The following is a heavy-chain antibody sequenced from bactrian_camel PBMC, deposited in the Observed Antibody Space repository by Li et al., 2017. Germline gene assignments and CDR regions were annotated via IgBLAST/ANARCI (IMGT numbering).Heavy chain of an antibody. CDR3: AARRGGCIGWERQTMYPY. V-gene: IGHV3S67*01. Sequence: VQLVESGGGSVQAGGSLRLSCAASGYTYSNYCMGWFRQAPGKEREGVAAIGNDGRTSYADSVKGRFTISRDNAKNMLYLQMNSVGTGDTAMYYCAARRGGCIGWERQTMYPYWGQGTQVTVS. CDR2: IGNDGRT. D-gene: IGHD2*01. J-gene: IGHJ4*01. CDR1: GYTYSNYC.